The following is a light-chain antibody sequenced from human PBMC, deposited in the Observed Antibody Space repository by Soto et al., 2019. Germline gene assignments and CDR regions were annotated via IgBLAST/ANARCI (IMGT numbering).Light chain of an antibody. CDR1: SSDVGGYNY. CDR3: SSYTSSSTRGV. CDR2: DVS. Sequence: QSVLTQPASVSGSPGQSITISCTGTSSDVGGYNYVSWYQQHPGKAPKLMIYDVSTRPSGVSNRFSGSKSGNTASLTISGLQAEDEADYYCSSYTSSSTRGVFGTGTKLTVL. J-gene: IGLJ1*01. V-gene: IGLV2-14*01.